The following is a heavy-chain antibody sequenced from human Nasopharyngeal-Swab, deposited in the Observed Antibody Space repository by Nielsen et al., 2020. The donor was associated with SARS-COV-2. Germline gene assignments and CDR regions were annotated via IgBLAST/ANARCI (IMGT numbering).Heavy chain of an antibody. CDR2: ISSSSTI. V-gene: IGHV3-48*02. CDR3: ASQLTYYDFWSGLLYYYYMDV. J-gene: IGHJ6*03. D-gene: IGHD3-3*01. Sequence: GGSPRLSCAASGFTFSSYSMNWVRQAPGKGLEWVSYISSSSTIYYADSVKGRFTISRDNAKNSLYLQMNSLRDEDTAVYYCASQLTYYDFWSGLLYYYYMDVWGKGTTVTVSS. CDR1: GFTFSSYS.